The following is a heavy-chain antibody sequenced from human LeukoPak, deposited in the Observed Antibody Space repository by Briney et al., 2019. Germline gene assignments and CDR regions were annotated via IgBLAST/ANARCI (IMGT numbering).Heavy chain of an antibody. Sequence: GGSLRLSCAASGFTFSSYWMSWVRQAPGKGLEWVANIKQDGSEKYYVDSVKGRFTISRDNAQNSLYPQMNSLRAEDTAVYYCARDPRYCSGGSCYFGYFDYWGQGTLVTVSS. V-gene: IGHV3-7*03. D-gene: IGHD2-15*01. CDR2: IKQDGSEK. CDR3: ARDPRYCSGGSCYFGYFDY. J-gene: IGHJ4*02. CDR1: GFTFSSYW.